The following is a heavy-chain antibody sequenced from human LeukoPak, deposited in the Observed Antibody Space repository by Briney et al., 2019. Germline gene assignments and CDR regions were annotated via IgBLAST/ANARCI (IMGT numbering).Heavy chain of an antibody. CDR1: GFTFSSYA. Sequence: GGSLRLSCVASGFTFSSYAMTWVRQAPGKGLEWVSGISDSGAGTHYADSVKGRLTISRDNSKNTLYLQMNSLRAEDTAVYYCAKGYESSGYFPVDFWGQGTLVTASS. CDR3: AKGYESSGYFPVDF. CDR2: ISDSGAGT. D-gene: IGHD3-22*01. V-gene: IGHV3-23*01. J-gene: IGHJ4*02.